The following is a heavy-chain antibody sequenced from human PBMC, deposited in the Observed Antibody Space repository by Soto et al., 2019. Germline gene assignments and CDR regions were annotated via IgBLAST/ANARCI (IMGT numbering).Heavy chain of an antibody. J-gene: IGHJ6*02. V-gene: IGHV3-33*01. Sequence: GGSLRLSCAASGFTFSSYGMHWVRQAPGKGLEWVAVIWYDGSNKHYADSVKGRFTISRDNSKNTLYLQMNSLRAEDTAVYYCAREGMKYYYYGMDVWGQGTTVTVSS. CDR1: GFTFSSYG. CDR3: AREGMKYYYYGMDV. CDR2: IWYDGSNK.